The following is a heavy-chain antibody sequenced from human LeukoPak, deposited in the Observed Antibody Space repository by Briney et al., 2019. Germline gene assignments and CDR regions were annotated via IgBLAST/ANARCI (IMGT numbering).Heavy chain of an antibody. D-gene: IGHD6-13*01. V-gene: IGHV3-21*01. Sequence: GASLRLSCAASGFTFSYYSMNWVRQAPGQGLEWVSSISSSSSYIYYADSVKGRFTISRDNAKNSLYLQMNSLRAEDTAVYYRARNSSSWYYFDYWGQGTLVTVSS. CDR3: ARNSSSWYYFDY. CDR2: ISSSSSYI. CDR1: GFTFSYYS. J-gene: IGHJ4*02.